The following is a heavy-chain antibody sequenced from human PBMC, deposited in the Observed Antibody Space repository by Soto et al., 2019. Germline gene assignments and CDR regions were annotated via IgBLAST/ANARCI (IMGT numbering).Heavy chain of an antibody. CDR3: AREAAETVGDGYWCGP. D-gene: IGHD6-13*01. CDR2: AYTSGNT. CDR1: GDSFSGYY. Sequence: LSLTCTVSGDSFSGYYWSWIRQPAGKGLEWIGRAYTSGNTDYNPSLKSRVTVSVDTSKKQFSLKLRFVTAADTAVYYCAREAAETVGDGYWCGPWGQGTLVTVSS. J-gene: IGHJ5*02. V-gene: IGHV4-4*07.